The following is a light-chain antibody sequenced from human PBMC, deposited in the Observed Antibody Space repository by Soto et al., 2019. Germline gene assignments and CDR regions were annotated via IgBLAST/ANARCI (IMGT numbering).Light chain of an antibody. CDR2: GNS. Sequence: QPVLTQPPSVSGAPGQRVTISCTGSSSNIGAGYDVHWYQQLPGTAPKLLIYGNSNRPSGVPDRFSGSKFGTSASLAITGLQAEDEADYYCQSYDSSLSGWVFGGGTQLTVL. CDR1: SSNIGAGYD. V-gene: IGLV1-40*01. CDR3: QSYDSSLSGWV. J-gene: IGLJ3*02.